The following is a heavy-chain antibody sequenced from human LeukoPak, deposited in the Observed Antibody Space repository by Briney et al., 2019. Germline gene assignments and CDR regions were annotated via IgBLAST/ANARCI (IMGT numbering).Heavy chain of an antibody. Sequence: GGSLRLSCAASGFTFSSYAMSWVRQAPGKGLEWVSAISGSGGSTYYADSVKGRFTISRDNSKNTLYLQMNSLRAEDTDVYYCAKAVPGIVVVVAAPFDYWGQGTLVTVSS. J-gene: IGHJ4*02. CDR3: AKAVPGIVVVVAAPFDY. CDR1: GFTFSSYA. CDR2: ISGSGGST. D-gene: IGHD2-15*01. V-gene: IGHV3-23*01.